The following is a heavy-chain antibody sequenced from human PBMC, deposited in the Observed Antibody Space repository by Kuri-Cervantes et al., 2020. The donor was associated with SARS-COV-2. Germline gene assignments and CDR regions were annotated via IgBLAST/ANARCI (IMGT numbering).Heavy chain of an antibody. D-gene: IGHD6-13*01. CDR3: ARDSGLAAAGLFDY. CDR1: GYTLTELS. CDR2: FDPEDGET. V-gene: IGHV1-24*01. J-gene: IGHJ4*02. Sequence: ASVKVSCKVSGYTLTELSMHWARQAPGKGLEWMGGFDPEDGETIYAQKFQGRVTMTEDTSTDTAYMELSSLRSEDTAVYYCARDSGLAAAGLFDYWGQGTLVTVSS.